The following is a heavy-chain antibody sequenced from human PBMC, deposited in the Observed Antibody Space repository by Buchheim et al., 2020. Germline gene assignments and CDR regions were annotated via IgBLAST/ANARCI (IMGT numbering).Heavy chain of an antibody. V-gene: IGHV3-23*01. CDR3: AKYTGRYCSGGSCFDLDV. CDR1: GFTFSSYA. D-gene: IGHD2-15*01. J-gene: IGHJ6*02. CDR2: ISGSGGST. Sequence: EVQLLESGGGLVQPGGSLRLSCAASGFTFSSYAMSWVRQAPGKGLEWVSAISGSGGSTYYADSVKGRFTISRDNSKNTLYLQMNSLRAEDTAVYYCAKYTGRYCSGGSCFDLDVWGQGTT.